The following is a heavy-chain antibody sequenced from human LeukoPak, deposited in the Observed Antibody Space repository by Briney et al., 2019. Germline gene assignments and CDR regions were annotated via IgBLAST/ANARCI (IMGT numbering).Heavy chain of an antibody. D-gene: IGHD3-10*01. V-gene: IGHV1-18*01. CDR1: GYTFTSYG. CDR3: ARETIASMVRGVMSFFDY. J-gene: IGHJ4*02. CDR2: ISAYNGNT. Sequence: ASVKVSCKASGYTFTSYGISWVRQAPGQGLEWMGWISAYNGNTNYAQKLQGRVTMTTDTSTSTAYIELRSLRSDDTAVYYCARETIASMVRGVMSFFDYWGQGTLVTVSS.